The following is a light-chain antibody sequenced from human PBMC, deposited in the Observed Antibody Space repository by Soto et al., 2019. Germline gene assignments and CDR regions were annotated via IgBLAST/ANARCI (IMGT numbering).Light chain of an antibody. V-gene: IGKV1-8*01. J-gene: IGKJ4*01. CDR3: QQYNSYSPLT. Sequence: IRMTQSPSSLSASTGXXVTIXCRASQGISSYLAWYQQKPGKAPKLXXYAASTLQSGVPSRFSGSGSGTEFTLTISFLQPDDFATYYCQQYNSYSPLTFGGGTKVDIK. CDR2: AAS. CDR1: QGISSY.